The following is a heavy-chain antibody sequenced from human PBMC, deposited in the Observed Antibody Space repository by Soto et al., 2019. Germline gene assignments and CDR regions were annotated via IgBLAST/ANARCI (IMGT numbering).Heavy chain of an antibody. Sequence: EVQLVESGGGLVQPGGSLRLSCAASGFTFTRYSMNWVRQAPGKGLEWVSSISSTTNYIYYADSMKGRFTISRDNAKNSLYLEMNSLRAEDTAVYYCARDSEDLTSNFDYWGQGTLVTVSS. V-gene: IGHV3-21*06. J-gene: IGHJ4*02. CDR1: GFTFTRYS. CDR2: ISSTTNYI. CDR3: ARDSEDLTSNFDY.